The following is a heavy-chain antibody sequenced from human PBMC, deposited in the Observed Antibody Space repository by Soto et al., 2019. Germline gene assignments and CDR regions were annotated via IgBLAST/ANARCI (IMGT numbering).Heavy chain of an antibody. J-gene: IGHJ5*02. Sequence: EVQLVESGGGLVQPGGSLRRSCAASGFTFSSYSMNWVRQAPGKGLEWVSYISSSSSTIYYADSVKGRFTISRDNAKNSPYLQMNSLRDEDTAVYYCARESRFLELLSLNWFDPWGQGTLVTVSS. CDR3: ARESRFLELLSLNWFDP. CDR1: GFTFSSYS. V-gene: IGHV3-48*02. D-gene: IGHD3-3*01. CDR2: ISSSSSTI.